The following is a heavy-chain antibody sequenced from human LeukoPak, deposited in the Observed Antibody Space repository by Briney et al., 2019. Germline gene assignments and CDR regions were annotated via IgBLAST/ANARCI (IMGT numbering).Heavy chain of an antibody. CDR3: AKEPASGSCFDY. CDR1: GYTFNSYA. Sequence: GGSLRLSCAASGYTFNSYAMSWVRQAPGKGLEWVSAISGSGGSTYYADSAKGRSTISRDNSKNTLYLQMNSLRAEDTALYYCAKEPASGSCFDYWGQGTLVTVSS. J-gene: IGHJ4*02. D-gene: IGHD3-10*01. V-gene: IGHV3-23*01. CDR2: ISGSGGST.